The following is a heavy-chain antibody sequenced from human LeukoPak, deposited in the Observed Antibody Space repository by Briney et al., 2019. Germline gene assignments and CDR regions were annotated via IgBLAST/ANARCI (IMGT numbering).Heavy chain of an antibody. D-gene: IGHD6-19*01. CDR3: ARESIAVAGYDY. Sequence: SETLSLTCTVSGGSISSSSYYWSWIRQPAGKGLEWIGRIYTSGSTNYNPSLKSRVTMSVDTSKNQFSLKLSSVTAADTAVYYCARESIAVAGYDYWGQGTLVTVSS. CDR2: IYTSGST. J-gene: IGHJ4*02. CDR1: GGSISSSSYY. V-gene: IGHV4-61*02.